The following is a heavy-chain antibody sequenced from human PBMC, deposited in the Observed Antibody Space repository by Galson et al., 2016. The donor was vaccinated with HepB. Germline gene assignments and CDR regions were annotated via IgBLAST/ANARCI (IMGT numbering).Heavy chain of an antibody. J-gene: IGHJ4*02. Sequence: SLRLSCAASGFTLAGNGMTWARQAPGKGLEWVSVISGSGGATYYADSVKGRFTISRDNSKNTLYLQMNSLRAEDTAIYSCTKDRGGRVDTGTRDYWGQGTLVTVSS. V-gene: IGHV3-23*01. D-gene: IGHD5-18*01. CDR2: ISGSGGAT. CDR3: TKDRGGRVDTGTRDY. CDR1: GFTLAGNG.